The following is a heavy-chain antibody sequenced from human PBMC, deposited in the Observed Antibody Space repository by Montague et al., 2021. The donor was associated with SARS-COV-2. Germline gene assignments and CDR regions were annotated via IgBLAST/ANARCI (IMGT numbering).Heavy chain of an antibody. V-gene: IGHV4-39*01. D-gene: IGHD6-13*01. Sequence: LSLMCSVSGGSFSSGDSYWGWLRQAPGKGLEWIGDLHYAGSAYYNPSLRSRVTISADTSKNQFSLKLNSVTAADTAVYYCVATYNGNWYYFDYWGQGTLVTVSS. CDR3: VATYNGNWYYFDY. CDR1: GGSFSSGDSY. CDR2: LHYAGSA. J-gene: IGHJ4*02.